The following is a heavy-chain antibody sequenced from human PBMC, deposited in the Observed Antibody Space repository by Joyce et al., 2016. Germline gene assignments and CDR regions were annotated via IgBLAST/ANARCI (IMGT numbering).Heavy chain of an antibody. CDR1: GGAFSNYT. J-gene: IGHJ6*02. CDR3: ARGGTSSDHYFFYTLDV. Sequence: QVLLVQSGAAVKRPGSSLRVSCKSSGGAFSNYTGNWVRQAPGQRLEWMGGIIPFVGAAKYAEDFQGRVTLTADQSTRTAYLELSSLTSADTAVYYCARGGTSSDHYFFYTLDVWGPGTTVIVSS. D-gene: IGHD1-14*01. V-gene: IGHV1-69*12. CDR2: IIPFVGAA.